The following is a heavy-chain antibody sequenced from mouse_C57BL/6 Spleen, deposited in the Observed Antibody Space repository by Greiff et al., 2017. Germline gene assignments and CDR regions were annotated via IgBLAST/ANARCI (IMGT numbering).Heavy chain of an antibody. D-gene: IGHD1-1*01. CDR2: INPNNGGT. CDR3: ASPVLAPLAMDY. Sequence: VQLQQSGPELVKPGASVKMSCKASGYTFTDYNMHWVKQSHGKSLEWIGYINPNNGGTSYNQKFKGKATLTVNKSSSTAYMELRSLTSEDSAVNYCASPVLAPLAMDYWGQGTSVTVSS. V-gene: IGHV1-22*01. CDR1: GYTFTDYN. J-gene: IGHJ4*01.